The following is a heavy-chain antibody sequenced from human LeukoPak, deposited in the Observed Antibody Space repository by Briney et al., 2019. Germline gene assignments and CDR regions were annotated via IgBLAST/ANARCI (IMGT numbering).Heavy chain of an antibody. J-gene: IGHJ4*02. D-gene: IGHD3-10*01. V-gene: IGHV4-59*01. CDR3: ARDYNNYIVDH. CDR2: VYYSGRT. Sequence: SETLSLTCTVSGGSISTYYWSWIRQPPGKGLGWIGYVYYSGRTRYNPSLESRVAMSIDTSKNQFSLNLTSVTAADTAIYYCARDYNNYIVDHWGQGALVTVSS. CDR1: GGSISTYY.